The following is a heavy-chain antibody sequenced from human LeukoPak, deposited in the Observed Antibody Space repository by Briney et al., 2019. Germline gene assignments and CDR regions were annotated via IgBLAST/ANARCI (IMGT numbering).Heavy chain of an antibody. CDR1: GFTFSSYA. CDR3: AKNSGYSWQYFFDY. V-gene: IGHV3-23*01. J-gene: IGHJ4*02. D-gene: IGHD6-25*01. CDR2: ISGSGGST. Sequence: GGSLRLSCAASGFTFSSYAMSWVRQAPGKGLEWVSAISGSGGSTYYADSVKGRFTISRDNSKSTLYLQMNSLRAEDAAVYFCAKNSGYSWQYFFDYWGQGTLVTVSS.